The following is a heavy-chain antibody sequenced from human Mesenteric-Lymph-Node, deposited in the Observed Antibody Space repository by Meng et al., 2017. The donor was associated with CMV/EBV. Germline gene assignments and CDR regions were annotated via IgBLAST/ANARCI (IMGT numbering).Heavy chain of an antibody. CDR1: GGTFNNYG. Sequence: SVKVSCKASGGTFNNYGISWVRQAPGQGLEWMGVIISSLGTANYAQKFQGRVTITADKSTSTAYMELSSLTSEDTAVYYCARAMTASFYYYALDVWGQGTTVTVSS. CDR3: ARAMTASFYYYALDV. V-gene: IGHV1-69*10. D-gene: IGHD2-2*01. J-gene: IGHJ6*02. CDR2: IISSLGTA.